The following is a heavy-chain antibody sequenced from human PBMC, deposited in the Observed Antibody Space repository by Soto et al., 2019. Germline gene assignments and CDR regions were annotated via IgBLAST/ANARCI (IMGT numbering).Heavy chain of an antibody. CDR1: GGSVSSNSYS. V-gene: IGHV4-39*01. CDR2: IYSTENT. J-gene: IGHJ6*02. D-gene: IGHD2-2*03. CDR3: ARLNGYCVSTGCHGYYGMDV. Sequence: SETLSLTCTVSGGSVSSNSYSWGWIRQSPGKGLEWIGIIYSTENTYHHPSLLSRVTISADTSMNEFSLRLSSVTAADTAVYYCARLNGYCVSTGCHGYYGMDVWGQGTKVTVSS.